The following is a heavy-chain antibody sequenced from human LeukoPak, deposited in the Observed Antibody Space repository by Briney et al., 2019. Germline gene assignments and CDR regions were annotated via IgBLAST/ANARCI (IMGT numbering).Heavy chain of an antibody. Sequence: GESLKISCKGSGYSFTSYWIGWVRQMPGKGLEWTGIIYPGDFDTRYSPSFQGQVTISADKSISTAYLQWSSLKASDTAMYYCARHRPYYYDSSGYNDAFDIWGQGTMVTVSS. J-gene: IGHJ3*02. CDR3: ARHRPYYYDSSGYNDAFDI. V-gene: IGHV5-51*01. CDR1: GYSFTSYW. D-gene: IGHD3-22*01. CDR2: IYPGDFDT.